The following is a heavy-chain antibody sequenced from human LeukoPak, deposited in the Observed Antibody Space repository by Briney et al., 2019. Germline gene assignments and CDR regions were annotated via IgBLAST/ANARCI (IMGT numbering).Heavy chain of an antibody. CDR1: GFTFSSYA. D-gene: IGHD6-13*01. J-gene: IGHJ6*02. V-gene: IGHV3-30-3*01. Sequence: GRSLRLSCAASGFTFSSYAMHWVRQAPGKGLEWVAVISYDGSNKYYADSVKGRFTISRDNSENTLYLQMNSLRAEDTAVYYCARGGIVYSSSWRYYYGMDVWGQGTTVTVSS. CDR2: ISYDGSNK. CDR3: ARGGIVYSSSWRYYYGMDV.